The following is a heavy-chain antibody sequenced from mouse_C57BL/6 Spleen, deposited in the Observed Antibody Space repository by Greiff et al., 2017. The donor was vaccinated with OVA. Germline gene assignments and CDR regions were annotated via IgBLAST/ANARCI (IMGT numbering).Heavy chain of an antibody. Sequence: QVQLQQPGAELVKPGASVKLSCKASGYTFTSYWMHWVRQRPGQGLEWIGMIHPNSGSTNYNEKFKSKATLTVDKSSSTAYMQLSSLTSEDSAVYYCARADYYGSPSYWGQGTTLTVSS. J-gene: IGHJ2*01. CDR1: GYTFTSYW. CDR2: IHPNSGST. CDR3: ARADYYGSPSY. V-gene: IGHV1-64*01. D-gene: IGHD1-1*01.